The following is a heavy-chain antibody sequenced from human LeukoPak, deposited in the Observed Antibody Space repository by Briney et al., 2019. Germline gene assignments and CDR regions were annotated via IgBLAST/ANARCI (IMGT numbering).Heavy chain of an antibody. CDR3: AKVGEWIQLWLIDY. Sequence: PGGSLRLSRAASGFTFSSYAMSWVRQAPGKGLEWVSAISGSGGSTYYADSVKGRFTISRDNSKNTLYLQMNSLRAEDTAVYYCAKVGEWIQLWLIDYWGQGTLVTVSS. J-gene: IGHJ4*02. D-gene: IGHD5-18*01. CDR1: GFTFSSYA. V-gene: IGHV3-23*01. CDR2: ISGSGGST.